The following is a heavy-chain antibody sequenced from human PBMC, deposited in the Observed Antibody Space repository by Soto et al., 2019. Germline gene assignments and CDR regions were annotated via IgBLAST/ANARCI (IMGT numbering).Heavy chain of an antibody. CDR2: ISSNGGTT. J-gene: IGHJ4*02. CDR3: VRRVSGNYDY. Sequence: EVQLAESGGNMVQPGGSLRLSCVASGFTFNNYDMHWVRQAPGKGLEYVSSISSNGGTTYYGNSVKVRFTISRDNSKNTLYLQMGSLRPEDMAVYYCVRRVSGNYDYWGQGTLVTVSS. D-gene: IGHD1-7*01. V-gene: IGHV3-64*01. CDR1: GFTFNNYD.